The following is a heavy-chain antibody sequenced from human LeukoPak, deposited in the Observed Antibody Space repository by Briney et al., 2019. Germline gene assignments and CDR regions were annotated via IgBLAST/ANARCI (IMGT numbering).Heavy chain of an antibody. CDR1: GGSLSSNTYY. V-gene: IGHV4-39*01. J-gene: IGHJ6*03. CDR3: ARLSYSATGYDSYYYYMDV. Sequence: SETLSLTCTVSGGSLSSNTYYWGWIRQPPGKGLEWIGNIYYSGSTYYNPSLKSRVTISVDTSKNQFSLKLSSVTAADTAVYYCARLSYSATGYDSYYYYMDVWGKGTTVTVSS. D-gene: IGHD2-15*01. CDR2: IYYSGST.